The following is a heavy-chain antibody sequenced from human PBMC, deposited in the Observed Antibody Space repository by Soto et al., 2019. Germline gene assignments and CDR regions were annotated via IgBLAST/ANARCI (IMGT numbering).Heavy chain of an antibody. D-gene: IGHD3-3*02. J-gene: IGHJ5*02. CDR2: IYTSGST. CDR1: GGSISSYY. Sequence: PSETLSLTCTVSGGSISSYYWSWIRQPAGKGLEWIGRIYTSGSTNYNPSLKSRVTMSVDTSKNQFSLKLSSVTAADTAVYYCARVHFWSGYHGENWFDPWGQGTLVTVSS. V-gene: IGHV4-4*07. CDR3: ARVHFWSGYHGENWFDP.